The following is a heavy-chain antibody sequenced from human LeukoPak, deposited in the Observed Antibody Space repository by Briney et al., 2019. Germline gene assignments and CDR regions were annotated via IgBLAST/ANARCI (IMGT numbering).Heavy chain of an antibody. V-gene: IGHV3-48*04. CDR2: ISSSSDLT. CDR3: ANSGNHYLDH. CDR1: GFTFSSYN. D-gene: IGHD1-26*01. J-gene: IGHJ4*02. Sequence: QPGGFLSLSCAASGFTFSSYNMNWVRQAPGKGLEWVSYISSSSDLTYYADSVKGRFTISRDNAKNSVYLQMNSLRAEDTAVYYCANSGNHYLDHWGQGTLVTVSS.